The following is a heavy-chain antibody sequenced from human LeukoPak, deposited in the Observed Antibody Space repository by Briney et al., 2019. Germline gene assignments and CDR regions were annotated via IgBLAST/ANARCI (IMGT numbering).Heavy chain of an antibody. V-gene: IGHV3-48*01. J-gene: IGHJ4*02. CDR3: ARGHDYGDS. Sequence: GGSLRLSCAASGFTFSSDSLNWVRQAPGKGLEWISYISSSSGTIYYADSVKGRFTISRDNAKNTLYLQMNSLRAEDTAVYYCARGHDYGDSWGQGTLVTVSS. CDR2: ISSSSGTI. CDR1: GFTFSSDS.